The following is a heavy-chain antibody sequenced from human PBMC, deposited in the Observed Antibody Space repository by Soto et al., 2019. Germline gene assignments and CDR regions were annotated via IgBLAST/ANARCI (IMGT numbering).Heavy chain of an antibody. CDR3: ARDRPNYYDSSPPDY. CDR2: ISAYNGNT. Sequence: QVQLVQSGAEVKKPGASVKVSCKASGYTFTGYGISWVRQAPGQGLEWMGWISAYNGNTNYAQKLQGRVTMTTDTSTSTAYMELRSLRSEDTAVYYCARDRPNYYDSSPPDYWGQGTLVTVSS. J-gene: IGHJ4*02. CDR1: GYTFTGYG. V-gene: IGHV1-18*01. D-gene: IGHD3-22*01.